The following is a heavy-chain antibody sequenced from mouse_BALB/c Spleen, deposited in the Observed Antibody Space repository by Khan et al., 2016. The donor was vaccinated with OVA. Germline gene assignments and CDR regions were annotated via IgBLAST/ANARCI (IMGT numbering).Heavy chain of an antibody. J-gene: IGHJ4*01. V-gene: IGHV2-6-5*01. CDR3: AKGLWSYYFALDY. D-gene: IGHD1-1*02. Sequence: VELVESGPGLVAPSQSLSITCTVSGFSLSDYGVSWIRQPPGKGLEWLGVIWGGGSTYYNSALNSRLSISKYNSKSRVFLKMNSLQTDDTAIYYCAKGLWSYYFALDYWGQGTSVTVSS. CDR1: GFSLSDYG. CDR2: IWGGGST.